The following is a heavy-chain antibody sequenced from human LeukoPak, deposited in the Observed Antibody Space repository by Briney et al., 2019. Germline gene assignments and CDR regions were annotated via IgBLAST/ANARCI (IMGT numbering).Heavy chain of an antibody. J-gene: IGHJ6*03. Sequence: ASVKVSCKASGYTFTGYYMHWVRQAPGQGLEWMGWINPNSGGTNYAQKLQGRVTMTRDTSISTAYMELSRLRSDDTAVYYCARFPETTTYYYYYMDVWGKGTTVTVSS. D-gene: IGHD4-11*01. V-gene: IGHV1-2*02. CDR3: ARFPETTTYYYYYMDV. CDR2: INPNSGGT. CDR1: GYTFTGYY.